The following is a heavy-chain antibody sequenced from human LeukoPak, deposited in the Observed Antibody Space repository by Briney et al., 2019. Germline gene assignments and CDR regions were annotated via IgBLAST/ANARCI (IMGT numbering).Heavy chain of an antibody. V-gene: IGHV4-34*01. CDR2: INHSGST. CDR3: ARGRGAVAGTEWFDP. CDR1: GGSFSVYY. J-gene: IGHJ5*02. Sequence: SETLSLTCAVYGGSFSVYYWSWIRQPPGKGLEWIGEINHSGSTNYNPSLKSRVTISVDTSKNQFSLKLSSVTAADTAVYYCARGRGAVAGTEWFDPWGQGTLVTVSS. D-gene: IGHD6-19*01.